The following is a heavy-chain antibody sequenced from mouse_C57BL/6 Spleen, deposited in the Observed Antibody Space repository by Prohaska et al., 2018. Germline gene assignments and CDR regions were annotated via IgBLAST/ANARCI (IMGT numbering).Heavy chain of an antibody. CDR3: AGGFAY. J-gene: IGHJ3*01. CDR2: INPNNGGT. Sequence: HGKSLEWIGYINPNNGGTSYNQKFKGKATLTVSKSSSTAYMELRSLTSEDSAVYYCAGGFAYWGQGTLVTVSA. V-gene: IGHV1-22*01.